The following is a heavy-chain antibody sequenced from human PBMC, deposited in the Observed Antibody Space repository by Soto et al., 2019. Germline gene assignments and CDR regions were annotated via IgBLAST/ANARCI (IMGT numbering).Heavy chain of an antibody. V-gene: IGHV3-9*01. CDR3: AKDIRRGFSSAWGD. Sequence: EVQLVECGGGLVQPGRSLRLSCAASGFTFNDYAMHWVRQAPGKGLEWVSGMSWNSGTIAYADSVKGRFTVSRDNAKNSLYLQMNSLRADDTAAYYCAKDIRRGFSSAWGDWGQGALVTVS. J-gene: IGHJ4*02. CDR1: GFTFNDYA. D-gene: IGHD6-19*01. CDR2: MSWNSGTI.